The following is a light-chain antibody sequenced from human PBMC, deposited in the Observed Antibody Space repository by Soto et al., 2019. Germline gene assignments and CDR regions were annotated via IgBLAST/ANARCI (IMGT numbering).Light chain of an antibody. CDR3: QSCDSSLSGFYV. CDR2: ANS. Sequence: QSALTQPPSVSGAPGQRVTISCTGSSSNIGANFDVHWYQHLPGTAPKLLIYANSIRPSGVPDRFSASKSGTSASLAITGLQAEDEADYYCQSCDSSLSGFYVFGTGTKLTVL. J-gene: IGLJ1*01. CDR1: SSNIGANFD. V-gene: IGLV1-40*01.